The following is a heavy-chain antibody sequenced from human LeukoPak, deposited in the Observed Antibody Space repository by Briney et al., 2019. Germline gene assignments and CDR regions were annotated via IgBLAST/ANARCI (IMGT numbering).Heavy chain of an antibody. Sequence: GGSLRLSFAASGFTFSSYSMNWVRQAPGKGLEWVSSISSSSSYIYYADSVKGRFTISRDNAKNSLYLQMNSLRAEDTAVYYCASWVRVYYGDQIDYWGQGTLVTVSS. CDR2: ISSSSSYI. J-gene: IGHJ4*02. D-gene: IGHD4-17*01. V-gene: IGHV3-21*01. CDR1: GFTFSSYS. CDR3: ASWVRVYYGDQIDY.